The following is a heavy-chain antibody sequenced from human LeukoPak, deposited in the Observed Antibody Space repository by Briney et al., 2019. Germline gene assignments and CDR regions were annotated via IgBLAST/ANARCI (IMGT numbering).Heavy chain of an antibody. J-gene: IGHJ6*03. V-gene: IGHV4-59*01. CDR2: IYYSGST. CDR3: ASSSTRTYYYYYMDV. D-gene: IGHD2-2*01. CDR1: GGSISSYY. Sequence: SETLSLTCTVSGGSISSYYWSWIRQPPGKGLEWIGYIYYSGSTNYNPSLKSRVTISVDTSKNQFSLKLSSVTAADTAVYYCASSSTRTYYYYYMDVWGKGTTVTVSS.